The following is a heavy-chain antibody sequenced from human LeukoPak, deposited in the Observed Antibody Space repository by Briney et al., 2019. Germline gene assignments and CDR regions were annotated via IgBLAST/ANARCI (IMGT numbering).Heavy chain of an antibody. J-gene: IGHJ5*02. CDR3: ALKDGGFDP. Sequence: PSETLSLTCTVSGGSISSSSYYWGWIRQPPGKGLEWVGSIYYSGSTYYNPSLKSRVTISVDTSKNQFSLKLSSVTAADTAVYYCALKDGGFDPWGQGTLVTVSS. CDR2: IYYSGST. V-gene: IGHV4-39*01. D-gene: IGHD2-15*01. CDR1: GGSISSSSYY.